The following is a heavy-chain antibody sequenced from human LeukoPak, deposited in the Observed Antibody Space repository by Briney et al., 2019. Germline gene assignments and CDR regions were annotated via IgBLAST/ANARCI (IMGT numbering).Heavy chain of an antibody. CDR1: GYTFTSYY. V-gene: IGHV1-46*01. D-gene: IGHD6-19*01. Sequence: ASVKVSCKASGYTFTSYYMHWVRQAPGQGLEWMGIINPSGGSTSYAQKFQGRVTITRDTSASTAYMELSSLRSEDTAVYYCALAVAGTYFQHWGQGTLVTVSS. CDR3: ALAVAGTYFQH. CDR2: INPSGGST. J-gene: IGHJ1*01.